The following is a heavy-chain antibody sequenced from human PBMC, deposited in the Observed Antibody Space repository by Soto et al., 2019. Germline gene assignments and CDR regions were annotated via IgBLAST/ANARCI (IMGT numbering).Heavy chain of an antibody. D-gene: IGHD5-12*01. Sequence: QVQLVESGGALVKPGGSLRLSCAASGFTFGDYYMSWIRQTPGKGLEWVSYLTPSGHATEYADSVRGRFTISRDNSKNSLFLKLNGFRVEDMGVYYCARAIRGYGAYGRYLGQGTLVTVSS. CDR2: LTPSGHAT. CDR1: GFTFGDYY. J-gene: IGHJ4*02. CDR3: ARAIRGYGAYGRY. V-gene: IGHV3-11*04.